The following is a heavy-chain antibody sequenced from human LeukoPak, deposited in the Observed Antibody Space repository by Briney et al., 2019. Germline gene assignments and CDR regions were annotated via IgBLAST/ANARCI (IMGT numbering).Heavy chain of an antibody. D-gene: IGHD3-9*01. CDR2: IYTSGST. J-gene: IGHJ4*02. CDR1: GGSISSGSYY. Sequence: SETLSLTCTVSGGSISSGSYYWSWIRQPAGKGLEWIGRIYTSGSTNYNPSLKSRVTISVDTSKNQFSLKLSSVTAADTAVYYCARGAYYDILTGYIYYFDYWGQGTLVTVSS. V-gene: IGHV4-61*02. CDR3: ARGAYYDILTGYIYYFDY.